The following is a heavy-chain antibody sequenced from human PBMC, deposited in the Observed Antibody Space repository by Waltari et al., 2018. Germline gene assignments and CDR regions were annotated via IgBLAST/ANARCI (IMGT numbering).Heavy chain of an antibody. Sequence: KESGPTLVRPTQTLTLTCTFSGFSLTTPGVGVTWIRQPPGKGLEWIGYIYYSGSTNYNPSLKSRVTISVDTSKNQFSLKLSSVTAADTAVYYCARGGALDYWGQGTLVTVSS. J-gene: IGHJ4*02. V-gene: IGHV4-61*08. CDR3: ARGGALDY. CDR1: GFSLTTPGVG. D-gene: IGHD1-26*01. CDR2: IYYSGST.